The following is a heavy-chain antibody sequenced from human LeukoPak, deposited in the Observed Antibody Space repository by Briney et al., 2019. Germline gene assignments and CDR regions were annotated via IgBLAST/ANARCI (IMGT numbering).Heavy chain of an antibody. CDR2: IYYSGST. J-gene: IGHJ6*02. CDR3: AGDSPRRGMDV. Sequence: SETLSLTCTVSGGSISSDYWSWIRQPPGKGLEWIGYIYYSGSTNYNPSLKSRVTISVDTSKNQFSLKLSSVTAADTAVYYCAGDSPRRGMDVWGQGTTVTVSS. V-gene: IGHV4-59*01. D-gene: IGHD5-24*01. CDR1: GGSISSDY.